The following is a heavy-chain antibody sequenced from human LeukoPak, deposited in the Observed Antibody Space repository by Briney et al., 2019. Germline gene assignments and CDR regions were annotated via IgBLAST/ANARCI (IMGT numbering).Heavy chain of an antibody. CDR3: ARGRDTVTENDY. V-gene: IGHV4-31*03. D-gene: IGHD4-17*01. CDR2: IYYSGST. Sequence: PSETLSLTCTVSGGSISSGGYYWSWIRQHPGKGLEWIGYIYYSGSTYYNPSLKSRVTISVDTSKNQFSLKLSSVTAVDTAVYYCARGRDTVTENDYWGQGTLVTVSS. J-gene: IGHJ4*02. CDR1: GGSISSGGYY.